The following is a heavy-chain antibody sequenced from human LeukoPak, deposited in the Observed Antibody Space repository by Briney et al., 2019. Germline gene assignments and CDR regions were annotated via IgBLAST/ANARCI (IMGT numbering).Heavy chain of an antibody. Sequence: PSETLSLTCTVSGVSIRSSSYYWGWIRQPPGKGLEWIGSIYYSGSTYYNPSLKSRVTISVDTSKNQFSLKLSSVTAADTAVYYCARGVGGYFDYYYYMDVWGKGTTVTVSS. CDR1: GVSIRSSSYY. J-gene: IGHJ6*03. CDR2: IYYSGST. V-gene: IGHV4-39*07. D-gene: IGHD3-22*01. CDR3: ARGVGGYFDYYYYMDV.